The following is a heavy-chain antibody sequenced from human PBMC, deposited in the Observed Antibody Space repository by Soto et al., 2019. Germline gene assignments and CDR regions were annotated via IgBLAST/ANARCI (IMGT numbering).Heavy chain of an antibody. CDR2: ISSSGDGT. J-gene: IGHJ6*02. CDR1: GFTFSTYA. CDR3: AKNGDFWSWGMDV. V-gene: IGHV3-23*01. D-gene: IGHD3-3*01. Sequence: GGSLRLSCAASGFTFSTYAMTWVRQAPGKGLEWVSMISSSGDGTYYEDSVKGRFTISRDNSRNTLNLQMNSLRAEDTAVYYCAKNGDFWSWGMDVWGQGTTVTVSS.